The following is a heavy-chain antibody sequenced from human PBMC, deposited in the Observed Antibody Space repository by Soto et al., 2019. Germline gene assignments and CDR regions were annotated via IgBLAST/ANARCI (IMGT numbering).Heavy chain of an antibody. CDR2: IWTDGSYE. CDR1: GFTFSRYG. V-gene: IGHV3-33*01. CDR3: ARAGHDSSGYYYGGLDY. Sequence: GGSLRLSCAASGFTFSRYGMHWVRQAPGKGLEWVAVIWTDGSYEYYADSVMGRFTISRDNSKNTLYLQMNSLRAEDTAVYYCARAGHDSSGYYYGGLDYWGPGTLVPVSS. D-gene: IGHD3-22*01. J-gene: IGHJ4*02.